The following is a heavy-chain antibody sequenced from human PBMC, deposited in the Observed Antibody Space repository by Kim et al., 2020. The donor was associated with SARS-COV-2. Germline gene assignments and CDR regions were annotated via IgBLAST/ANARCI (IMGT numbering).Heavy chain of an antibody. D-gene: IGHD6-6*01. CDR3: ATARQSSSSSGFDF. CDR1: GFDFRGYF. V-gene: IGHV3-7*01. Sequence: GGSLRLSCAASGFDFRGYFMAWVRQAPGKGLEWVATLNTDGTERYYVDSVKGRFTMSRDNAEKSLLLQMGSLRVEDTAVYYCATARQSSSSSGFDFWGLGTLVTVSS. J-gene: IGHJ4*02. CDR2: LNTDGTER.